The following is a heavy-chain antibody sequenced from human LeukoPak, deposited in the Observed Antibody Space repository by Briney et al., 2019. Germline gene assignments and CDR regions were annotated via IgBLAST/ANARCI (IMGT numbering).Heavy chain of an antibody. CDR2: ISPSADIT. CDR3: ARARATGYYYMDV. Sequence: GGSLRLSCAASGFTFSSHGMNWVRQAPGKGLEWISGISPSADITYYADSVKGRFTISRDNAKNSLYLQMNSLRAEDTAVYYCARARATGYYYMDVWGKGTTVTVSS. V-gene: IGHV3-21*01. CDR1: GFTFSSHG. D-gene: IGHD5-24*01. J-gene: IGHJ6*03.